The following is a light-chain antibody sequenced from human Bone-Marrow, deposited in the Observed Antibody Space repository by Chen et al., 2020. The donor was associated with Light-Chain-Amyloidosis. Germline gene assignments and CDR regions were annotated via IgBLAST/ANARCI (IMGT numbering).Light chain of an antibody. V-gene: IGLV2-14*01. CDR3: SSYTITNTLV. CDR1: SSDVGGDNH. CDR2: EVT. J-gene: IGLJ1*01. Sequence: QSALTQPASVSGSPGQSIPIPCTGTSSDVGGDNHFSWYQQHPDKAPKLMIYEVTNRPSWVPDRFSGSKSDNTASLTISGLQTEDEADYFCSSYTITNTLVFGSGTRVTVL.